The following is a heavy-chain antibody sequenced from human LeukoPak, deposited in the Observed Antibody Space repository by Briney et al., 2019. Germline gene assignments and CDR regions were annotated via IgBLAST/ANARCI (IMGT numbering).Heavy chain of an antibody. CDR3: TNAAGS. J-gene: IGHJ5*02. V-gene: IGHV3-43*02. Sequence: GGSLRLSCAASGFTFDDYAMHWVRQVPGKGLEWVSVISGDVGGTHYADSVKGRFTISRDNSKNFLYLQMNSLSTDDTALYYCTNAAGSWGQGTLVTVSS. CDR1: GFTFDDYA. CDR2: ISGDVGGT. D-gene: IGHD6-25*01.